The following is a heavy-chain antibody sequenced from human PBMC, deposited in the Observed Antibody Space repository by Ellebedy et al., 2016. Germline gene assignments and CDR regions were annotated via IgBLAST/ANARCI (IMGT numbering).Heavy chain of an antibody. J-gene: IGHJ6*02. Sequence: GGSLRLSCKGSGYSFTSYWIGWVRQMPGKGLEWMGIIYPGDSDTRYSPSFQGQVTISADKSISTAYLQWSSLKASDTAMYYCARYSNYGGNSGNYYYGMDVWGQGTTVTVSS. CDR3: ARYSNYGGNSGNYYYGMDV. V-gene: IGHV5-51*01. CDR1: GYSFTSYW. D-gene: IGHD4-23*01. CDR2: IYPGDSDT.